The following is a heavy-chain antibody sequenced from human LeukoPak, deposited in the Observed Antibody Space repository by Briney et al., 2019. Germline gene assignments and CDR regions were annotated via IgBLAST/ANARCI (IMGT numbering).Heavy chain of an antibody. V-gene: IGHV4-59*01. CDR1: GGSMISYY. Sequence: SSETLSLTCTVSGGSMISYYWSWIRQPPGKGLEWIGYTYYSGSANYNPSLKSRVTISVDTSKNQFSLRLSSVTAADTAVYYCASPGYFYGSGSVDDAFDIWGQGTMVTVSS. J-gene: IGHJ3*02. D-gene: IGHD3-10*01. CDR2: TYYSGSA. CDR3: ASPGYFYGSGSVDDAFDI.